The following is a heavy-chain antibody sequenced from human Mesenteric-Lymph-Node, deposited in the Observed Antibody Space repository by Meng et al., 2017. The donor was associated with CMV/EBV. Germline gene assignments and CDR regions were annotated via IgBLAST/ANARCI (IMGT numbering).Heavy chain of an antibody. CDR2: IKSKTDGGTT. CDR1: GFTFSSYE. J-gene: IGHJ4*02. Sequence: GGSLRLSCAASGFTFSSYEMNWVRQAPGKGLEWVGRIKSKTDGGTTDYAAPVKGRFTIARDDSKNTLYLQMNSLKTEDTAVYYCTTETTERFLEWLFSFDYWGQGTLVTVSS. V-gene: IGHV3-15*01. CDR3: TTETTERFLEWLFSFDY. D-gene: IGHD3-3*01.